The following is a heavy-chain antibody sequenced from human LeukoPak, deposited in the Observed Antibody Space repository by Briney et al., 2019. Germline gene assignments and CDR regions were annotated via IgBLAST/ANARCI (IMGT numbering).Heavy chain of an antibody. CDR2: IYYSGST. CDR1: GVSISSGDHY. CDR3: ARGYYDSSGYFDY. V-gene: IGHV4-30-4*01. D-gene: IGHD3-22*01. Sequence: RSSETLSLTCTVSGVSISSGDHYWSWIRQPPGKGLEWIGYIYYSGSTYYNPSLKSRVTISVDTSKNQFSLKLSSVTAADTAVYYCARGYYDSSGYFDYWGQGTLVTVSS. J-gene: IGHJ4*02.